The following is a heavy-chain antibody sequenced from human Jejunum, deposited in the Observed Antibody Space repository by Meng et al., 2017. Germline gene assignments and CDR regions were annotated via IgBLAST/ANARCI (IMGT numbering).Heavy chain of an antibody. D-gene: IGHD6-19*01. CDR1: GFAVFTNY. Sequence: GGSLRPSCAAAGFAVFTNYMSWVRQAPGKGLEWVSVIYSGGNTYYADSVKGRFTISRDNSKNRLYLQMDSLKVEDTAMYYCARDWVAVTDWGQGTLVTVSS. CDR3: ARDWVAVTD. CDR2: IYSGGNT. J-gene: IGHJ4*02. V-gene: IGHV3-53*01.